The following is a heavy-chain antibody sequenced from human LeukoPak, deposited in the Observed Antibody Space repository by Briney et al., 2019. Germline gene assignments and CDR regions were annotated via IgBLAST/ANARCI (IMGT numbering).Heavy chain of an antibody. CDR1: GGSISSYY. V-gene: IGHV4-39*01. D-gene: IGHD3-9*01. J-gene: IGHJ5*02. CDR2: IYYSGST. CDR3: ARQKTAYDILTGWSYDWFDP. Sequence: SETLSLTCTGSGGSISSYYWGWIRQSPGKGLKWIGSIYYSGSTNYNSSLKSRVTISVDTSRNQFSLKLSSVTAADTAVYYFARQKTAYDILTGWSYDWFDPWGQGTLVTVSS.